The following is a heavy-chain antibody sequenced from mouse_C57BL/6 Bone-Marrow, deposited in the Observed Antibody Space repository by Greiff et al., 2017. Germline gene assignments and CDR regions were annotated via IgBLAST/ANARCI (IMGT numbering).Heavy chain of an antibody. Sequence: EVKVQQSGAELVRPGASVKLSCTASGFNIKDDYIHWVKQRPEQGLEWIGWIDPEIGDTEYASKFQGKATITSDTSSNTANLQLSSLTSEDTAVYYCSSFDGNYFDFWGQGTPLTVAS. CDR1: GFNIKDDY. CDR2: IDPEIGDT. J-gene: IGHJ2*01. CDR3: SSFDGNYFDF. D-gene: IGHD2-3*01. V-gene: IGHV14-4*01.